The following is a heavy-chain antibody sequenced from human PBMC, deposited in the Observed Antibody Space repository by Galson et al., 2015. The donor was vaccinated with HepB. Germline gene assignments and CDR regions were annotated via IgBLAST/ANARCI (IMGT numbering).Heavy chain of an antibody. J-gene: IGHJ6*02. CDR1: GFTVSSDY. Sequence: SLRLSCAASGFTVSSDYMNWIRQAPGKGLEWVSVIYTGGSTYYADSVKGRLTISRDNSKNTAYLQMNSLRPEDTAVYYCARILYNWNLNYYYGMDVWGQGTTVTVSS. D-gene: IGHD1-20*01. CDR2: IYTGGST. CDR3: ARILYNWNLNYYYGMDV. V-gene: IGHV3-66*02.